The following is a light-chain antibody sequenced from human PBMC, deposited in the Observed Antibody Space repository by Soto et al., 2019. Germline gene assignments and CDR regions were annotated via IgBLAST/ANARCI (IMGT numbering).Light chain of an antibody. CDR2: EVS. J-gene: IGLJ2*01. V-gene: IGLV2-14*01. CDR3: SSYTTSIIL. Sequence: QSALTQPASVSGSPGQSITISYTGPRRDVGAFNYVSWFQQYPGKAPKLMIYEVSNRPSGISNRFSGSKSGNTASLTISGLQAEDEADYYCSSYTTSIILFGGGTKLTVL. CDR1: RRDVGAFNY.